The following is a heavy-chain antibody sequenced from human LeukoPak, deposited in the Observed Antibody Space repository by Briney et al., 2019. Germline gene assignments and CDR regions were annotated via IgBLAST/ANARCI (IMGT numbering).Heavy chain of an antibody. D-gene: IGHD3-22*01. CDR1: GYSISSGYY. CDR3: ARHTASGYYDSSGYYPLPFDY. CDR2: IYHSGST. Sequence: PSETLSLTXAVSGYSISSGYYWGWIRQPPGKGLEWIGSIYHSGSTYYNPSLKSRVTISVDTSKNQFSLKLSSVTAADTAVYYCARHTASGYYDSSGYYPLPFDYWGQGTLVTVSS. J-gene: IGHJ4*02. V-gene: IGHV4-38-2*01.